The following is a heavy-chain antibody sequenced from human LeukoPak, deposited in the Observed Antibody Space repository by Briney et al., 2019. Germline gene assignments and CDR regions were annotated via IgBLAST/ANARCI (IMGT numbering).Heavy chain of an antibody. V-gene: IGHV3-21*01. D-gene: IGHD5-18*01. J-gene: IGHJ4*02. CDR3: ARKRGGYSYGSDY. Sequence: GGSLRLSCAASGFTFSSYSMNWVRQAPGKGLEWVSSISSSSSYIYYADSVKGRFTISRDNAKNSLYLQMNSLRAEDTAVYYCARKRGGYSYGSDYWGQGTLVTVSS. CDR2: ISSSSSYI. CDR1: GFTFSSYS.